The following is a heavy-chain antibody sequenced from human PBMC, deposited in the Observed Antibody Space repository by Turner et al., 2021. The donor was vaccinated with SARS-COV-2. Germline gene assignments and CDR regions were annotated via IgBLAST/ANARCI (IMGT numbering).Heavy chain of an antibody. CDR1: GFTFSSYA. CDR3: ARDLVATTQLFDY. D-gene: IGHD5-12*01. V-gene: IGHV3-30-3*01. Sequence: QGKLVESGGGVVQPGRSLRLSCAVSGFTFSSYAMRLVGQAPGKGLEWVEVISYDVSNKYYADSVKGRITISGDNSKNTLDLQMNSLRAEDKAVYYCARDLVATTQLFDYWGQGTLVTVSS. J-gene: IGHJ4*02. CDR2: ISYDVSNK.